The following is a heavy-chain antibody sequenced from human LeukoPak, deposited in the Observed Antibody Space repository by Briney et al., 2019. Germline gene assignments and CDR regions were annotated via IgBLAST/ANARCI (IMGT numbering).Heavy chain of an antibody. CDR2: ISSSSSYI. D-gene: IGHD6-19*01. Sequence: GGSLRLSCAASGFTFSSYSMNWVRQAPGKGLEWVSSISSSSSYIYYADSVKGRFTISRDNAKNSLYLQMNSLRAEDTAVYYCARDGWSPHDAFDIWGQGTMVTVSS. J-gene: IGHJ3*02. CDR3: ARDGWSPHDAFDI. V-gene: IGHV3-21*01. CDR1: GFTFSSYS.